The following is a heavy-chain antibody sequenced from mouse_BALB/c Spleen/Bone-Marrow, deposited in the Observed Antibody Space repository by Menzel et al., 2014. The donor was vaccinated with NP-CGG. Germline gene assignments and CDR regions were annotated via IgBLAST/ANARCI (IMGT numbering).Heavy chain of an antibody. Sequence: DVKLVESGGGLVQPGGSRKLSCTASGFTFSSFGMHWVRQAPEKGLEWVAYISSDSDTIYYADTVKGRFTISRDNPKNTLFLQMTSLRSEDTAMYYCTRDHDYDWYFDVRGAGTTVTVSS. D-gene: IGHD2-4*01. CDR2: ISSDSDTI. CDR1: GFTFSSFG. CDR3: TRDHDYDWYFDV. J-gene: IGHJ1*01. V-gene: IGHV5-17*02.